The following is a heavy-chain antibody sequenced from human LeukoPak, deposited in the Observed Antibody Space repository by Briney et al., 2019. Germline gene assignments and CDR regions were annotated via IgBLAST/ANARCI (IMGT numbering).Heavy chain of an antibody. V-gene: IGHV3-11*01. CDR1: RFTFSDYY. CDR3: AREGAIAARHHFDY. D-gene: IGHD6-6*01. CDR2: ISTSGSTI. J-gene: IGHJ4*02. Sequence: GGSLILSCAASRFTFSDYYMSWIRQAPGEGLEWISYISTSGSTIYYADSVKGRFTISRDNAKNSLYLQMNSLRAEDTAVYYCAREGAIAARHHFDYWGQGTLVTVSS.